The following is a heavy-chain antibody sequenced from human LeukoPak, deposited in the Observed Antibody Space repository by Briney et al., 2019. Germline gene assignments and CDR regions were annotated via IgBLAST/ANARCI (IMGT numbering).Heavy chain of an antibody. CDR1: GFTFSSYG. CDR3: AREASVGATLDVDY. V-gene: IGHV3-33*01. D-gene: IGHD1-26*01. Sequence: GGSLRLSCAASGFTFSSYGMHWVRQAPGKGLEWVAVIWYDGSNKYYADSVKGRFTISRDNSKTTLYLQMNSLRAEDTAVYYCAREASVGATLDVDYWGQGTLVTVSS. CDR2: IWYDGSNK. J-gene: IGHJ4*02.